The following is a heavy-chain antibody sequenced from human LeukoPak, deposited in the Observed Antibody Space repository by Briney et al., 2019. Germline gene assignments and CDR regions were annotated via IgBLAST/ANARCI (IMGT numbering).Heavy chain of an antibody. V-gene: IGHV3-23*01. CDR1: GISNYG. Sequence: GGSLRLSCAVSGISNYGMSWVRQAPGKGLEWVAGISYSGGSTNYADSVKGRFTISRDNPKNTLYLQMNSLRAEDTAVYFCAKRGVVIRVILVGFHEEAYYFDSWGQGALVTVSS. D-gene: IGHD3-22*01. CDR3: AKRGVVIRVILVGFHEEAYYFDS. CDR2: ISYSGGST. J-gene: IGHJ4*02.